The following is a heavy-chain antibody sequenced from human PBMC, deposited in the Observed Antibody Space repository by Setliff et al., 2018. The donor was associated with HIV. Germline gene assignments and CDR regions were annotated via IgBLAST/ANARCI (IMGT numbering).Heavy chain of an antibody. CDR1: GYSLSSDYY. V-gene: IGHV4-38-2*02. CDR3: AREPDYYYMGV. D-gene: IGHD2-2*01. J-gene: IGHJ6*03. CDR2: IYHSGST. Sequence: PSETLSLTCAVSGYSLSSDYYWGWIRQPPGKGLEWIASIYHSGSTYYNPSLKSRVTISVDTSKNQFSLRLTSVTAADTAVYYCAREPDYYYMGVWGKGTTVTVSS.